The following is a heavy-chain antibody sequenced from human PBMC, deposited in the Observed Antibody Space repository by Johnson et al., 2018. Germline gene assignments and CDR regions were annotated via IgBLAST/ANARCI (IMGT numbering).Heavy chain of an antibody. V-gene: IGHV3-30*03. CDR3: ARDSYSGTYVPFNGFDP. CDR2: ISYDGSNK. Sequence: QVQLQESGGGVVQPGRSLRLSCAASGFTFSSYGMHWVRQAPGKGLEWVAIISYDGSNKYYADSVKGRFTISRDNSKNTLYLQMNSPRAEDTAVYYCARDSYSGTYVPFNGFDPWGQGTLVTVSS. J-gene: IGHJ5*02. CDR1: GFTFSSYG. D-gene: IGHD1-26*01.